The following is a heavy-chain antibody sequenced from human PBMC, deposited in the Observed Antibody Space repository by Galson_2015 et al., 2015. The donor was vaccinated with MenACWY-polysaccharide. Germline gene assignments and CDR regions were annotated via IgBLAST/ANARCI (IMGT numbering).Heavy chain of an antibody. Sequence: SVKVSCKASGYTFTNYYIHWVRQAPGLGLEWMGVVKPSGGHPIQEQKFQGRVTMTSDTSTSTVYVEVRSLGSDDTAIYYCARAAYCTHYCYYYYYMDVWGKGTTVTVSS. CDR2: VKPSGGHP. CDR3: ARAAYCTHYCYYYYYMDV. V-gene: IGHV1-46*01. D-gene: IGHD2-8*01. CDR1: GYTFTNYY. J-gene: IGHJ6*03.